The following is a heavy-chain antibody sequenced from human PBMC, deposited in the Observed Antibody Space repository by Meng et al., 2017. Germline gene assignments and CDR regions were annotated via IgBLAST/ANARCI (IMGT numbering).Heavy chain of an antibody. CDR1: GGSISSGGYY. CDR2: IYYSGST. D-gene: IGHD6-13*01. Sequence: QGQQQGSGPGLVKPSQTRSLTCTASGGSISSGGYYWSWIRQHPGKGLEWIGYIYYSGSTYYNPSLKSLVTISVDTSKNQFSLKLSSVTAADTAVYYCARVVGKLGIAAATRFDPWGQGTLVTVSS. CDR3: ARVVGKLGIAAATRFDP. J-gene: IGHJ5*02. V-gene: IGHV4-31*01.